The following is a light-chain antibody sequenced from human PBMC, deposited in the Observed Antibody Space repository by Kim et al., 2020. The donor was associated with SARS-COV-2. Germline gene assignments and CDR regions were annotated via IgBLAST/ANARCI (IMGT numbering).Light chain of an antibody. Sequence: SLAERTALSCRAIPSISIDYFAVYQTTPGQAPRLLIYAASSRASGIPDRFNGSGSHTDFTLTITRLEPEDFAVYYCQQYDSSVRYSFGQGTKLEI. CDR2: AAS. CDR1: PSISIDY. V-gene: IGKV3-20*01. CDR3: QQYDSSVRYS. J-gene: IGKJ2*03.